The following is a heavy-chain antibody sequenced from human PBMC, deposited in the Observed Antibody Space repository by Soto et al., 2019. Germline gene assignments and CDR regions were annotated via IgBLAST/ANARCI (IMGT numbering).Heavy chain of an antibody. CDR3: ARYNSYAIDY. CDR2: IHYSGTP. D-gene: IGHD2-8*01. J-gene: IGHJ4*02. Sequence: SEELSVTCTVSAPSLRRYYWSGSRQPTGKGMEWIANIHYSGTPNYNPPLASRVTLSVDTSKNQFSLKMTSVTAADRAMYFCARYNSYAIDYWGRGTLVTVS. V-gene: IGHV4-59*01. CDR1: APSLRRYY.